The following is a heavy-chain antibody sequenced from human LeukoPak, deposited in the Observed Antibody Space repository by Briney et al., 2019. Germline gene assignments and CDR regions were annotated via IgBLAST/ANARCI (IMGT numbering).Heavy chain of an antibody. D-gene: IGHD4-17*01. CDR1: GFTFSNYA. J-gene: IGHJ4*02. CDR2: INWNGGRT. V-gene: IGHV3-20*04. Sequence: PGGSLRLSCLASGFTFSNYAMSWVRQAPGKGLEWVSGINWNGGRTGYADSVKGRFTISRGNAKNSLYLQMNSLRAEDTALYYCARDYDYGDYPGYWGQGTLVTVSS. CDR3: ARDYDYGDYPGY.